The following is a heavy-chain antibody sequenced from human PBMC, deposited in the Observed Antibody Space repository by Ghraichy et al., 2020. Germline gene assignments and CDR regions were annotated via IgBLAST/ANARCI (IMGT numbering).Heavy chain of an antibody. CDR3: ARVRAVGVPAAPLGY. CDR1: GYTFTGYY. V-gene: IGHV1-2*02. Sequence: ASVKVSCKASGYTFTGYYMHWVRQAPGQGLEWMGWINPNSGGTNYAQKFQGRVTMTRDTSISTAYMELSRLRSDDTAVYYCARVRAVGVPAAPLGYWGQGTLVTVSS. CDR2: INPNSGGT. D-gene: IGHD2-2*01. J-gene: IGHJ4*02.